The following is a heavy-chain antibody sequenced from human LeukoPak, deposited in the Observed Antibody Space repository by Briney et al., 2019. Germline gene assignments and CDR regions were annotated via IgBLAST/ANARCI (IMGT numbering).Heavy chain of an antibody. CDR3: ARLGYCSSTSCHLSWFDP. CDR2: ISYSGST. CDR1: GGSISGYNYY. J-gene: IGHJ5*02. V-gene: IGHV4-39*01. D-gene: IGHD2-2*01. Sequence: SETLSLTCTVSGGSISGYNYYWGWIRQPPGKGLEWIGSISYSGSTYYNPSLKSRVIISVDTSKNQFSLKVNSVTAADTAVYCCARLGYCSSTSCHLSWFDPWGQGTLVAVSS.